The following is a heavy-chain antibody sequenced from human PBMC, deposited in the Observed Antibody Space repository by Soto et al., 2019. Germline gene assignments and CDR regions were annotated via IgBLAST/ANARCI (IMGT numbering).Heavy chain of an antibody. CDR1: GFTFSSYA. J-gene: IGHJ4*02. V-gene: IGHV3-23*01. CDR3: AKDAYIVVVPAAIGY. D-gene: IGHD2-2*02. Sequence: GGSLRLSCAASGFTFSSYAMSWVRQAPGKGLEWVSAISGSGGSTYYADSVKGRFTISMDNSKNTLYLQMNSLRAEDTAVYYCAKDAYIVVVPAAIGYWGQGTLVTVSS. CDR2: ISGSGGST.